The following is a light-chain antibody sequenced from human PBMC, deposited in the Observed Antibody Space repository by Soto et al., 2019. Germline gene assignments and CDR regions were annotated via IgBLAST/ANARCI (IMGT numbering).Light chain of an antibody. CDR1: SSNIGAGYD. Sequence: QSVLTQPPXVSGAPXXXVTISCTGSSSNIGAGYDVHWYQQLPGTAPNLLIYGNSNRPSGVPDRFSGSKSGTSASLAITGLQAEDEADYYCQSYDSSLSGSNVFGTGTKLTVL. V-gene: IGLV1-40*01. CDR2: GNS. J-gene: IGLJ1*01. CDR3: QSYDSSLSGSNV.